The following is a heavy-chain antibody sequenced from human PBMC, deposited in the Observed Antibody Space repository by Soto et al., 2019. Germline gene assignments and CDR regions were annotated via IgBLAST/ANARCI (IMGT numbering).Heavy chain of an antibody. Sequence: SSETLSLTCAVYGGSFSGYYWSWIRQPPGKGLEWIGEINHSGSTNYNPSLKSRVTISVDTSKNQFSLKLSSVTAADTAVYYCARGRGYSYGPNDYWGQGTLVTVSS. D-gene: IGHD5-18*01. CDR3: ARGRGYSYGPNDY. V-gene: IGHV4-34*01. J-gene: IGHJ4*02. CDR1: GGSFSGYY. CDR2: INHSGST.